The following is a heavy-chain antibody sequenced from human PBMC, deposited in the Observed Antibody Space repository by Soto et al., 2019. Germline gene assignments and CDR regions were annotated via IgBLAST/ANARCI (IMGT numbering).Heavy chain of an antibody. CDR3: AKALGGWNYVAVDI. Sequence: GGSLRLSCAASGFTFDDHAMHWVRQAPGKGLEWVSGISWNSGSIGYADSVKGRFTISRDNAKNSLYLQMNSLRAEDTAWYYCAKALGGWNYVAVDIGGQGTMVTVSS. V-gene: IGHV3-9*01. J-gene: IGHJ3*02. CDR2: ISWNSGSI. D-gene: IGHD1-7*01. CDR1: GFTFDDHA.